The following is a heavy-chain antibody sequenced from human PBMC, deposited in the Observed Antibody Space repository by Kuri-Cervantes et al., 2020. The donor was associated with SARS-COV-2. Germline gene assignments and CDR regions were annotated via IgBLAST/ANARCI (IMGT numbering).Heavy chain of an antibody. J-gene: IGHJ6*02. CDR3: ARDRAAVAGFYYYYGMDV. V-gene: IGHV4-61*01. Sequence: SETLSLTCTVSGGSVSSGSYYWSWIRQPPGKGLEWIGYIYYSGSTNYNPSLKSRVTISVDTSKNQFSLKLSSVTAADTAVYYCARDRAAVAGFYYYYGMDVWGQGTTVTVSS. CDR1: GGSVSSGSYY. CDR2: IYYSGST. D-gene: IGHD6-19*01.